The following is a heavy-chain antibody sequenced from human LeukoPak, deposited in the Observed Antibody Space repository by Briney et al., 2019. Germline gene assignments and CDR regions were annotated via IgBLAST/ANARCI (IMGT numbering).Heavy chain of an antibody. CDR2: TRDKANSYST. Sequence: GGSLRLSCAASGFSFSDHYMDWVRQAPGKGLEWVGRTRDKANSYSTEYAASVKGRFTISRDASKNSLCLQMNSLQTEDTAVYYCARVGLRGSRTFDYWGQGTLVTVSS. CDR3: ARVGLRGSRTFDY. D-gene: IGHD3-16*01. J-gene: IGHJ4*02. CDR1: GFSFSDHY. V-gene: IGHV3-72*01.